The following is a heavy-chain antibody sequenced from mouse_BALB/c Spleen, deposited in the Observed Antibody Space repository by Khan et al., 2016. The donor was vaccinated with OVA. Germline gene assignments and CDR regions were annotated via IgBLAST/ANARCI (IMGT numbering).Heavy chain of an antibody. CDR1: GFSLTNYG. CDR3: ARQPYYHYNIMDY. D-gene: IGHD2-10*01. Sequence: QVQLKESGPGLAAPSQSLSITCTISGFSLTNYGVHWVRQPPGKGLEWLVVIWSDGSTTYNSLKSRLTITKDNSQSQVFLKMNSLQTDDTAIYFCARQPYYHYNIMDYWGQGTSVTVSS. J-gene: IGHJ4*01. V-gene: IGHV2-6-1*01. CDR2: IWSDGST.